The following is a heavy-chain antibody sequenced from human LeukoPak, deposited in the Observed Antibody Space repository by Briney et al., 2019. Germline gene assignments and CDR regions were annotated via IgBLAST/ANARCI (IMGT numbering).Heavy chain of an antibody. CDR3: ARLGFGSSWGERYYFDH. CDR1: GFTVSTNY. D-gene: IGHD7-27*01. Sequence: PGGSLRLSCAASGFTVSTNYMGWVRQSPGKGLEWISIIYSDGTTYYTDSVRGRFIISRDNSESTLHLQMNSLRAEDTAIYYCARLGFGSSWGERYYFDHWGQGTLVTVSS. CDR2: IYSDGTT. V-gene: IGHV3-66*01. J-gene: IGHJ4*02.